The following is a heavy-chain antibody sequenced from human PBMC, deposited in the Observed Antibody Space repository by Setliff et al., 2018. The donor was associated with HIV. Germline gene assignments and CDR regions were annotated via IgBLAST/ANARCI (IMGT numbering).Heavy chain of an antibody. V-gene: IGHV4-34*01. D-gene: IGHD2-21*01. J-gene: IGHJ5*02. CDR3: ARGVARQVVIDRWFDP. CDR1: GGSFSDFY. Sequence: LSLTCAVFGGSFSDFYWSWIRQPPGKGLEWIGEISYSGSTVYNTSLKSRVTMSVDASKNLVSLNLNSVTAADTAIYYCARGVARQVVIDRWFDPWGQGTPVTSPQ. CDR2: ISYSGST.